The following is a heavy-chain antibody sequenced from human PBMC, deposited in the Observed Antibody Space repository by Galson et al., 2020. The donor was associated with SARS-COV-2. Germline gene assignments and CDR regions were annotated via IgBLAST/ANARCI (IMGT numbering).Heavy chain of an antibody. Sequence: ASVKVSCKASGYTFTSYAMHWVRQAPGQRREGMGWINAGNGNTKYSQKFQGRVTITRDTSASTAYMELSSLRSEDTAVYYCSRESYYYDRNCFAPWGQGTLVTVSS. V-gene: IGHV1-3*01. CDR2: INAGNGNT. D-gene: IGHD3-10*02. CDR3: SRESYYYDRNCFAP. J-gene: IGHJ5*02. CDR1: GYTFTSYA.